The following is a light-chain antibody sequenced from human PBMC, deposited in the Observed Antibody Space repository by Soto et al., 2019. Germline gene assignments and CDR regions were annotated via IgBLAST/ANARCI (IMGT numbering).Light chain of an antibody. J-gene: IGKJ2*01. CDR2: DAS. CDR3: QDYCSAPYT. Sequence: EIVLTQSPATLSLSPGERATLSCGASQSVSSSYLAWYQQQPVLAPRLLIYDASSSATGIPDRFSASGYGTLFPLTVSTLEPAEFSVYYCQDYCSAPYTFGQGTKLEIK. CDR1: QSVSSSY. V-gene: IGKV3D-20*01.